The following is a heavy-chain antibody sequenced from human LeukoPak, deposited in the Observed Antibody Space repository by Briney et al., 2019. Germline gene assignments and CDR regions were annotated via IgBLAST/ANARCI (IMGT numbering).Heavy chain of an antibody. CDR1: GFTFSSYS. J-gene: IGHJ4*02. V-gene: IGHV3-21*04. D-gene: IGHD6-19*01. CDR2: ISSSSSYI. Sequence: GGSLRLSCAASGFTFSSYSMNWVRQAPGKRLGWVSSISSSSSYIYYADSVKGRFTISRDNAKNSLYLQMNSLRAEDTAVYYCAGRGIAVAGNFDYWGQGTLVTVSS. CDR3: AGRGIAVAGNFDY.